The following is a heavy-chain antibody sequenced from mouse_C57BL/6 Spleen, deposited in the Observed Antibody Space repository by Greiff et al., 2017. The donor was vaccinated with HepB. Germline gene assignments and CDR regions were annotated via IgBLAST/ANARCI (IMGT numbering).Heavy chain of an antibody. Sequence: QVQLQQPGAELVKPGASVKLSCKASGYTFTSYWMNWVKQRPGKGLEWIGQIYPGDGDTNYNGKFKGKATLTADKSSSTAYMQLSSLTSEDSAVYFCARSGYPYYYAMDYWGQGTSVTVSS. CDR1: GYTFTSYW. J-gene: IGHJ4*01. CDR2: IYPGDGDT. V-gene: IGHV1-80*01. CDR3: ARSGYPYYYAMDY. D-gene: IGHD3-1*01.